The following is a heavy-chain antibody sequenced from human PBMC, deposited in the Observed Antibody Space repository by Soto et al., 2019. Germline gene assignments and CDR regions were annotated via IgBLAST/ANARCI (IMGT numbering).Heavy chain of an antibody. CDR1: GLTFRNDW. Sequence: EMQLVESGGGLVQPGGSLRLSCAGSGLTFRNDWLSWVRQAPGKGLEWVANINQDGSERYYVDSVGGRFTISRDNVENSLYRQLNNLRPDDTAVYYCAVYGYGVSSAAYCGQGTLVTVSS. D-gene: IGHD4-17*01. J-gene: IGHJ4*02. CDR3: AVYGYGVSSAAY. V-gene: IGHV3-7*03. CDR2: INQDGSER.